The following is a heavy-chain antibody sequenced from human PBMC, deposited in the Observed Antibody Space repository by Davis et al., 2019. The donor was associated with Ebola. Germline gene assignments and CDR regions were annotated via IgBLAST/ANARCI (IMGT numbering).Heavy chain of an antibody. Sequence: ASVKVSCKASPHRLTAHYPHWVRHAPGQGLDWMGRITPDNGITNYAQNSQGRVTMTRDPSIDTAYMELRSLRSDDTAVYYCARSPYFDFDYWGQGTLVTVSS. J-gene: IGHJ4*02. V-gene: IGHV1-2*06. CDR1: PHRLTAHY. D-gene: IGHD2/OR15-2a*01. CDR2: ITPDNGIT. CDR3: ARSPYFDFDY.